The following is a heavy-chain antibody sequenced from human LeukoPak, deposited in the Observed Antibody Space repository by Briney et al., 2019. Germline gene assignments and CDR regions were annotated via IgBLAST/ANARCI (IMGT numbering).Heavy chain of an antibody. D-gene: IGHD3-9*01. J-gene: IGHJ4*02. V-gene: IGHV1-2*02. CDR3: ARRYNIVTGFLF. CDR2: INPNSGDT. CDR1: GYTFTDYY. Sequence: ASVKVSCKASGYTFTDYYVNWVRQAPGQGLEWMGWINPNSGDTNYAETFQGRVTMTRDTSISTAYMELNRLRSDDTAVYYCARRYNIVTGFLFWGQGTLVTVSS.